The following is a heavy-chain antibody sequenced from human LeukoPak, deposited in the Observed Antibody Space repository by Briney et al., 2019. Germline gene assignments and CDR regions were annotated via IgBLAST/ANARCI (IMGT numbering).Heavy chain of an antibody. CDR2: IIPILGIA. CDR1: GGTFSSYA. V-gene: IGHV1-69*04. J-gene: IGHJ6*02. CDR3: ARVGVDWFEGMDV. D-gene: IGHD3-9*01. Sequence: ASVKVSCKASGGTFSSYAISWVRQAPGQGLEWMGRIIPILGIANYAQKFQGRVTITADKSTSTAYMELSSLRSEGTAVYYCARVGVDWFEGMDVWGQGTTVTVSS.